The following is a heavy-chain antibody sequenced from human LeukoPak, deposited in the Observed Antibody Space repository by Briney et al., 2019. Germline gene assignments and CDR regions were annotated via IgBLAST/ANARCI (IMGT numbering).Heavy chain of an antibody. V-gene: IGHV3-30*02. D-gene: IGHD6-13*01. CDR1: GFTFSYYG. J-gene: IGHJ4*02. CDR2: IGYDGTDK. Sequence: PGGSLRLSCAASGFTFSYYGMHWVRQAAGKGRGWVTFIGYDGTDKYYADSVKGRFTISRDNSKNTLSLHMNSLRAEDTAVYYCARDLTYNSWYYFDSWGQGTLVTVSS. CDR3: ARDLTYNSWYYFDS.